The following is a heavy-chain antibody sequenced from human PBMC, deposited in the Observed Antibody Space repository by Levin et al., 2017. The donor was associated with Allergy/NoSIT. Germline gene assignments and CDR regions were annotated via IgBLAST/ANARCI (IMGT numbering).Heavy chain of an antibody. V-gene: IGHV3-53*01. Sequence: GESLKISCAASGFTVSSNYMSWVRQAPGKGLEWVSVIYSGGSTYYADSVKGRFTISRDNSKNTLYLQMNSLRAEDTAVYYCATGGSTVTSDYWGQGTLVTVSS. CDR2: IYSGGST. CDR1: GFTVSSNY. CDR3: ATGGSTVTSDY. D-gene: IGHD4-17*01. J-gene: IGHJ4*02.